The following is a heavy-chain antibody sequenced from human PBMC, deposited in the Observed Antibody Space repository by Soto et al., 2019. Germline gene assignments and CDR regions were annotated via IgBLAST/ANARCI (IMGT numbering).Heavy chain of an antibody. Sequence: EVQLVESGGGLVQPGGSLILSCAASGFTFSGSAMLWVRQTSGKGLEWVGRIRSKANSYATEYPASVKGRFTISRDDSKNTAYLQMNSLKAEDAAVYYCATHTRDGYSDEYYFDYWGRGTLVTVSS. CDR1: GFTFSGSA. J-gene: IGHJ4*02. V-gene: IGHV3-73*02. CDR3: ATHTRDGYSDEYYFDY. D-gene: IGHD5-12*01. CDR2: IRSKANSYAT.